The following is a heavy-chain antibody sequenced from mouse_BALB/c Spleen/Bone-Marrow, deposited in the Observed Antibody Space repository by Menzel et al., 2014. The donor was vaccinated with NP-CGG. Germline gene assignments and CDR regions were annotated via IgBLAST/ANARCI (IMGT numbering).Heavy chain of an antibody. J-gene: IGHJ2*01. V-gene: IGHV5-17*02. Sequence: VESGGGLVQPGGSRKLSCAASGFTFSSFGMHWVRQAPEKGLEWVAYISSGSSTIFYADTVKGRFTVSRDNPKNTLFLQMTSLRSEDTAMYFCTRGVNWDDFDSWGQGTTLTVSS. CDR3: TRGVNWDDFDS. D-gene: IGHD4-1*01. CDR1: GFTFSSFG. CDR2: ISSGSSTI.